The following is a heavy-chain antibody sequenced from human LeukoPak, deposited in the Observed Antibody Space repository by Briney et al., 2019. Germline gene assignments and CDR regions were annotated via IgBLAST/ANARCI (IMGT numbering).Heavy chain of an antibody. CDR2: ISGSSSYI. CDR1: GFTFSRST. J-gene: IGHJ4*02. V-gene: IGHV3-21*01. CDR3: TRDLFRRQHLGLIDS. D-gene: IGHD1-1*01. Sequence: PGRSLRLSCAASGFTFSRSTMNWVRRAPGKGLEWVSSISGSSSYIYYADSVKGRFTISRDNAKNSLYLQINSLRVEDTALYFCTRDLFRRQHLGLIDSWGQGTLVTVSS.